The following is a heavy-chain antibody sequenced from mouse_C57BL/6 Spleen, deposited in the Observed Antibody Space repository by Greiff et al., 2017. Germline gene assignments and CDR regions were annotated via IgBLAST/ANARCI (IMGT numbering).Heavy chain of an antibody. D-gene: IGHD4-1*01. J-gene: IGHJ2*01. Sequence: QVQLQQPGAELVKPGASVKLSCKASGYTFTSYWMHWVKQRPGQGLEWIGMIHPNSGSTNYNEKFKSKATLTVDKSSSTAYMQLSSLTSEDSAVYYCASQGRYWDGGDNRGQGTTLTVSS. CDR2: IHPNSGST. CDR1: GYTFTSYW. CDR3: ASQGRYWDGGDN. V-gene: IGHV1-64*01.